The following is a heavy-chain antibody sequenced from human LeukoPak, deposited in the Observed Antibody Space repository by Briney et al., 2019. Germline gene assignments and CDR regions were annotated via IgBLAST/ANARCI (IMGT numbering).Heavy chain of an antibody. Sequence: GGSLRLSCAASGFTFSSYGMHWVRQAPGKGLEWVAVIWYDGSNKYYADSVKGRFTISRDNSKNTLYLQMNSLRAEDTAVYYCAKSYEMTTSKPDYWGQGTLVTVSS. V-gene: IGHV3-33*06. CDR3: AKSYEMTTSKPDY. CDR2: IWYDGSNK. D-gene: IGHD5-24*01. CDR1: GFTFSSYG. J-gene: IGHJ4*02.